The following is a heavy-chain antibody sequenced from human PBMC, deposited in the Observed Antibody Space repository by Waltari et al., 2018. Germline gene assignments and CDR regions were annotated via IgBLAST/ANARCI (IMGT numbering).Heavy chain of an antibody. Sequence: GQLVESGGGLAKPGGSLRLSCAAAGFAFDSYGMNWVRQAPGKGLEWVAYISSNTKFMHYADSVKGRFTISRDNAKNILYLQMNSLRGDDTAVYYCARIGLREFFGETHWGLGTLVSVSS. J-gene: IGHJ3*01. V-gene: IGHV3-21*05. CDR1: GFAFDSYG. D-gene: IGHD3-10*01. CDR2: ISSNTKFM. CDR3: ARIGLREFFGETH.